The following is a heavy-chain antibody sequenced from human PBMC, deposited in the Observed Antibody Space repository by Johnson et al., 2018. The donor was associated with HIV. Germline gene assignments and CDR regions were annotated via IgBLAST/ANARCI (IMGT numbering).Heavy chain of an antibody. CDR2: ISYDGGTT. Sequence: QVQLVESGGGMIRPGGSLRLSCAASGFTFSSYGMHWVRQAPGKGLEWVAVISYDGGTTYYSDSVKGRFTISRDNSKNTLYLQLNSLRAEDTALYYCAREISRYYYDYAAFDLWGQGTTVTVSS. J-gene: IGHJ3*01. D-gene: IGHD3-22*01. CDR3: AREISRYYYDYAAFDL. CDR1: GFTFSSYG. V-gene: IGHV3-30*03.